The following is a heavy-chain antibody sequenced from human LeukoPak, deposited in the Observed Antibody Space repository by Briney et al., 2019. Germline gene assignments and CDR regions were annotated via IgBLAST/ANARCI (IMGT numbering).Heavy chain of an antibody. J-gene: IGHJ2*01. CDR3: ARGEMDSSGYGYWYFDL. CDR1: GGSISSGGYY. CDR2: IYHSGST. D-gene: IGHD3-22*01. V-gene: IGHV4-30-2*01. Sequence: SQTLSLTCTVSGGSISSGGYYWSWIRQPPGKGLEWIGYIYHSGSTYYNPSLKSRVTISVDRSKNQFSLKLSSVIAADTAVYYCARGEMDSSGYGYWYFDLWGRGTLVTVSS.